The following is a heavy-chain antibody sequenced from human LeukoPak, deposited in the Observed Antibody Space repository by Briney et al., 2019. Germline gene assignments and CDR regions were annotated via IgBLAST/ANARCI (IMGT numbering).Heavy chain of an antibody. CDR3: AKTLTTVTKRYWYFDL. CDR2: ISGSGGST. V-gene: IGHV3-23*01. Sequence: PGGSLRLSCAASGFTFSSYAMSWVRQAPGKGLELDSAISGSGGSTYYADSVKGRFTISRDNSKNTLYLQMNSLRAEDTAVYYCAKTLTTVTKRYWYFDLWGRGTLVTVSS. CDR1: GFTFSSYA. D-gene: IGHD4-17*01. J-gene: IGHJ2*01.